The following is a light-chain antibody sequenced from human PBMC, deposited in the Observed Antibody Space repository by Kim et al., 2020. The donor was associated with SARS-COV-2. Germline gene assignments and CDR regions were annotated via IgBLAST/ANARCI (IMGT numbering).Light chain of an antibody. V-gene: IGKV3-15*01. CDR3: QQYDDWTPWT. CDR1: QSVGTN. Sequence: EMAVTQSPVTLSVSPGERATLSCRASQSVGTNLAWYQQRPGQAPRLLIYSASIRAIGIPARFSGSGSGTDFTLTISSLQSEDLAVYYCQQYDDWTPWTFGQGTKVDIK. J-gene: IGKJ1*01. CDR2: SAS.